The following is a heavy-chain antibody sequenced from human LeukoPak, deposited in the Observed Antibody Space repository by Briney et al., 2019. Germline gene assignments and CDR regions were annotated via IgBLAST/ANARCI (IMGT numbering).Heavy chain of an antibody. Sequence: GGSLRLSCAASGFTFSRSRMTWVRPAPGKGLEIVANINKDGSVKNYVDFVRGRFTISRDNAKNSLYLQMNSLRAEDTAVYYCARDPGFSAFDIWGQGTMVTVSS. CDR2: INKDGSVK. D-gene: IGHD6-25*01. V-gene: IGHV3-7*01. CDR3: ARDPGFSAFDI. J-gene: IGHJ3*02. CDR1: GFTFSRSR.